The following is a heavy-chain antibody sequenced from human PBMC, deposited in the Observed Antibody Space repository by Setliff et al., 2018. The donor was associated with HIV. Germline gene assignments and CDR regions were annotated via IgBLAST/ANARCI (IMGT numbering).Heavy chain of an antibody. Sequence: PGGSLRLSCAASGFTFDEYAMTWVRQAPGKGLEWVSAISGTGGSTYYADSVKGRFTISRDNSKNTLYLQMNSLRAEDAAIYYCAGIGYCSGGSCYQAAFDIWGQGTMVTVSS. CDR3: AGIGYCSGGSCYQAAFDI. CDR1: GFTFDEYA. D-gene: IGHD2-15*01. V-gene: IGHV3-23*01. J-gene: IGHJ3*02. CDR2: ISGTGGST.